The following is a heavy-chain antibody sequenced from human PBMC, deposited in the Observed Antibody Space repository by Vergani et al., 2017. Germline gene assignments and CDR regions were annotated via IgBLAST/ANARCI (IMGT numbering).Heavy chain of an antibody. J-gene: IGHJ5*02. Sequence: QLQLQESGPGLVKPSETLSLTCTVSGGSISSSSYYWGWIRQPPGKGLEWIGSIYYSGSTYYNPSLKSRVTISVDTSKNQFSLKLSSVTAADTAVYYCARRWVVVVPAARTGWFDPWGQGTLVTVSS. CDR2: IYYSGST. CDR3: ARRWVVVVPAARTGWFDP. CDR1: GGSISSSSYY. D-gene: IGHD2-2*01. V-gene: IGHV4-39*01.